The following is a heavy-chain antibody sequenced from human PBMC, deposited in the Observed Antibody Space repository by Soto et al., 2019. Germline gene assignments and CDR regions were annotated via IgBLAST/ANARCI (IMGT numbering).Heavy chain of an antibody. CDR1: GASISSSSYY. J-gene: IGHJ4*02. CDR3: ARHADVSNFDY. V-gene: IGHV4-39*01. Sequence: QLQLQEPGPGLVKPSETLSLTCTVSGASISSSSYYWGWIRQPPGKGLEWIGSIHYSGSTYYNPSLKSRVTISVDTSKNQFSLKVSSVAAADTAVYYCARHADVSNFDYWGQGTLVTVSS. CDR2: IHYSGST.